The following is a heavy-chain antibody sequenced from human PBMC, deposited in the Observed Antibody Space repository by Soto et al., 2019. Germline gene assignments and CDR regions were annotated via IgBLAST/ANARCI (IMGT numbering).Heavy chain of an antibody. V-gene: IGHV4-31*03. CDR2: IYFTGKA. Sequence: SETLSLTCTVSGDSIRDGGYYWAWIRQRPGQGLEWMGYIYFTGKANYNPSLENRLTMSVDMSRRQLYLRLTSVTAADTAVYFCAKDPSPQPIPAVTPGWFDLWGQGIAVTVSS. D-gene: IGHD4-4*01. CDR1: GDSIRDGGYY. CDR3: AKDPSPQPIPAVTPGWFDL. J-gene: IGHJ5*02.